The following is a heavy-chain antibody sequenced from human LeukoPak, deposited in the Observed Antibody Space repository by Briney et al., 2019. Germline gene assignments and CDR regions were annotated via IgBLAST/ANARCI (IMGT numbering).Heavy chain of an antibody. J-gene: IGHJ4*02. D-gene: IGHD6-13*01. V-gene: IGHV3-11*06. CDR1: GFTFSDYY. Sequence: PGGSLRLSCAASGFTFSDYYMSWIRQAPGKGLEWVSYISSSSSYTNYADSVKGRFTISRDNAKNSLYLQMNSLRAEDTAVYYCARDRNIAAAGSVFDYWGQGTLVTVSS. CDR3: ARDRNIAAAGSVFDY. CDR2: ISSSSSYT.